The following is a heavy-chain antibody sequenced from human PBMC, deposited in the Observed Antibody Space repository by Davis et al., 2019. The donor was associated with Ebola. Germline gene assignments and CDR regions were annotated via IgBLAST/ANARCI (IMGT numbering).Heavy chain of an antibody. CDR2: INPSGGST. J-gene: IGHJ4*02. D-gene: IGHD3-22*01. CDR1: GYTFTTYY. V-gene: IGHV1-46*01. CDR3: ARARSGGSSGYYSCYDY. Sequence: AASVKVSCKASGYTFTTYYMHWVRQAPGQGLEWMGIINPSGGSTGYAQKFQGSITMTRDTSTSTVYMELSSLRSEDTAVYYCARARSGGSSGYYSCYDYWGQGTLVTVSS.